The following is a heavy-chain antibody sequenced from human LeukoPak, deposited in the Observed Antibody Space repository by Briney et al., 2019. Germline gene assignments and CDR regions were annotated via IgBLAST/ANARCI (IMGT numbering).Heavy chain of an antibody. D-gene: IGHD1/OR15-1a*01. Sequence: GESLTLSCAASGFTFSGSWMSWVRQAPGKGLEWVATIKGDGSGKFYVDSVKGRFAIFRDDAKSSLFLQMDSLRSEDTAVYYCTKNTHDYWGQGTLVTVSS. J-gene: IGHJ4*02. CDR2: IKGDGSGK. V-gene: IGHV3-7*01. CDR1: GFTFSGSW. CDR3: TKNTHDY.